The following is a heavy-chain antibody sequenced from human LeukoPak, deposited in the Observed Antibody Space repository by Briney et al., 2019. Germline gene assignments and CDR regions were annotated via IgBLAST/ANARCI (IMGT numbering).Heavy chain of an antibody. Sequence: ASVKVSCKASGYTFTSYGISWVRQAPGQGLEWMGWISAYNGNTNYAQKLQGRVTMTTDTSTSTAYMELRSLRSDDTAVYYCARDSRRRPYYYDSSGYYSYWGQGTLVTVSS. D-gene: IGHD3-22*01. V-gene: IGHV1-18*01. J-gene: IGHJ4*02. CDR1: GYTFTSYG. CDR3: ARDSRRRPYYYDSSGYYSY. CDR2: ISAYNGNT.